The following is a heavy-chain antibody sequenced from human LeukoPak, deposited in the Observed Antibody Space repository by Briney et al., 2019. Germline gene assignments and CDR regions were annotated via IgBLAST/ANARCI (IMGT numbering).Heavy chain of an antibody. CDR1: GGTFSSYA. CDR3: ARARDYYDSSGYYNNWFGP. J-gene: IGHJ5*02. Sequence: ASVKVSCKASGGTFSSYAISWVRQAPGQGLEWMGGIIPIFGTANYAQKFQGRVTITTDESTSTAYMELSSLRSEDTAVYYCARARDYYDSSGYYNNWFGPWGQGTLVTVSS. V-gene: IGHV1-69*05. D-gene: IGHD3-22*01. CDR2: IIPIFGTA.